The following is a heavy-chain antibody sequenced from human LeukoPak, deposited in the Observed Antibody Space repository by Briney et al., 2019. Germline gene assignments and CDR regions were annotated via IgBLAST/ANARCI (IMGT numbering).Heavy chain of an antibody. CDR2: INHSGST. CDR1: GGSFSGYY. V-gene: IGHV4-34*01. CDR3: ARGRRGSGSYYNA. J-gene: IGHJ5*02. D-gene: IGHD3-10*01. Sequence: KPSETLSLTCAVYGGSFSGYYWSWIRQPPGKGLEWIGEINHSGSTNYNPSLKSRVTISVDTSKNQFSLKLSSVTAADTAVYYCARGRRGSGSYYNAWGQGTLVTVSS.